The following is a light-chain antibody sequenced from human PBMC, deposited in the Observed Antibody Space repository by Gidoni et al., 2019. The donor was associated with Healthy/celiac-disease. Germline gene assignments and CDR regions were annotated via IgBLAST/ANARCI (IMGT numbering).Light chain of an antibody. CDR2: EVS. CDR1: SSDVGGYNY. J-gene: IGLJ2*01. Sequence: QSALTQPPSASGSPGQSVTISCTGTSSDVGGYNYGSWYHQHPGKAPKLMIDEVSKRPSGVPDRFSGSKSGNTASLTVSGLQAEDEADYYCSSYAGSNNFVVFGGGTKLTVL. V-gene: IGLV2-8*01. CDR3: SSYAGSNNFVV.